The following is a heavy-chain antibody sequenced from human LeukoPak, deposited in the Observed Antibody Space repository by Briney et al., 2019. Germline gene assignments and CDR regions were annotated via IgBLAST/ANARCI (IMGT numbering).Heavy chain of an antibody. CDR2: MSPNSGDT. D-gene: IGHD7-27*01. CDR1: GYTFTRYY. V-gene: IGHV1-8*01. Sequence: GASVKVSCKASGYTFTRYYMHWVRQATGQRPEWMGWMSPNSGDTGYAQKFQDRVTMTRNTSISTAYMELSSLRSDDTAVYYCARGPPNWGYDYWGPGTLVTVSS. J-gene: IGHJ4*02. CDR3: ARGPPNWGYDY.